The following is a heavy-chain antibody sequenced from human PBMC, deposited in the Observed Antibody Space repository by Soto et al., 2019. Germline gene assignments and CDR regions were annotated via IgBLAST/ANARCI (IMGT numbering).Heavy chain of an antibody. V-gene: IGHV3-23*01. J-gene: IGHJ4*02. CDR2: ISGGGDTT. CDR3: AKGRGGSGSLTPRVDF. Sequence: EVQLLESWGGLVQPGGSLRPSCAASGFTFNNYAMTWVRQAPGKGLEWVSAISGGGDTTSYADSVKGRFTVSRDGSKNTLYLQMSSLRAEDTALYYCAKGRGGSGSLTPRVDFWGQGTLVTVSS. D-gene: IGHD3-10*01. CDR1: GFTFNNYA.